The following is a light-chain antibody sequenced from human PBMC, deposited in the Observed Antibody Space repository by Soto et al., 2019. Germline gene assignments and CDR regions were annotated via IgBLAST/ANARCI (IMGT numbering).Light chain of an antibody. CDR2: AAS. CDR3: QELNSYPFLT. Sequence: DIQLTQSPSFLSASVRDRVTITCRASQGISSYLAWYQQKPGKAPKLLIYAASTLQSWVPSRFRGRGSGTEFTLTISCLQPEDFATYYCQELNSYPFLTFGGGTKVEIK. V-gene: IGKV1-9*01. CDR1: QGISSY. J-gene: IGKJ4*01.